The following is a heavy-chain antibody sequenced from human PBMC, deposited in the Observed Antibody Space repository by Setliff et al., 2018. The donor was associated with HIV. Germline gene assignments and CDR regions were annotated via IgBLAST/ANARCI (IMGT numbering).Heavy chain of an antibody. CDR2: INPNSGGT. Sequence: ASVKVSCKASGYTFTGYYMHWVRQAPGQGLEWMGWINPNSGGTNYAQKFQGRFTMTRDTSISTAYMAVRSLRYDETAVYYCARDDPIRKEVASGLDYWGQGTLVTVSS. V-gene: IGHV1-2*02. CDR1: GYTFTGYY. D-gene: IGHD3-10*01. CDR3: ARDDPIRKEVASGLDY. J-gene: IGHJ4*02.